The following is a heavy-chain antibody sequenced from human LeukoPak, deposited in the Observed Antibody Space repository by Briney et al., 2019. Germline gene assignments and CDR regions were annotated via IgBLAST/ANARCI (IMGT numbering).Heavy chain of an antibody. V-gene: IGHV1-58*02. Sequence: SVKVSCKASGFTFTSSAMQWVRQARGQRLEWIGWIVVGSGNTNYAQKFQERVTITRDMSTSTAYMELSSLRSEDTAVYYCAAATPSKEPIAAAGTGDYWGQGTLVTVSP. CDR3: AAATPSKEPIAAAGTGDY. CDR1: GFTFTSSA. J-gene: IGHJ4*02. D-gene: IGHD6-13*01. CDR2: IVVGSGNT.